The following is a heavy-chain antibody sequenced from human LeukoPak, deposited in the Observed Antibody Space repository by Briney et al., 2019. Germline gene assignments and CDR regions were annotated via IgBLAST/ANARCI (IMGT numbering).Heavy chain of an antibody. CDR3: ARTYYGAFDY. D-gene: IGHD3-3*01. Sequence: GGSLRLSCVVSGFTVSTSYMSWVRQAPGKGLEWVSIIYSGGSTYYADSVKGRFTISRDNSKNTLYLQMNSLRAEDTAVYYCARTYYGAFDYWGQGTLVTVSS. CDR1: GFTVSTSY. V-gene: IGHV3-66*01. CDR2: IYSGGST. J-gene: IGHJ4*02.